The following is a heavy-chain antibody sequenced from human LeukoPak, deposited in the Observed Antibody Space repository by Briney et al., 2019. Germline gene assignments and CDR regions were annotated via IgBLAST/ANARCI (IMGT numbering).Heavy chain of an antibody. CDR3: VRDLNGTWSFDY. Sequence: GGSLRLSCSASGFTFGAYFMHWVRQAPGKGLQYVSSISSNEYDTYYADSVKGRFIISRDNSKNTLFLQMNNLRPEDTAVYYCVRDLNGTWSFDYWGQGTLVTVSS. D-gene: IGHD2-8*01. CDR2: ISSNEYDT. CDR1: GFTFGAYF. J-gene: IGHJ4*02. V-gene: IGHV3-64D*06.